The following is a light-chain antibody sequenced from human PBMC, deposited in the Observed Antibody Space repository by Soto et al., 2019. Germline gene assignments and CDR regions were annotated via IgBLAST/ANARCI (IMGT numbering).Light chain of an antibody. CDR3: SSYTSSSIYV. CDR2: EGT. Sequence: QSVLTQPASVSGSPGQSITVSCAGTSSGVGGYNLVSWYQQHPGKAPKLIIYEGTERPSGISPRFSGSKSGNTASLTISGLQAEDEADYYCSSYTSSSIYVFGSGTKVTVL. J-gene: IGLJ1*01. V-gene: IGLV2-23*01. CDR1: SSGVGGYNL.